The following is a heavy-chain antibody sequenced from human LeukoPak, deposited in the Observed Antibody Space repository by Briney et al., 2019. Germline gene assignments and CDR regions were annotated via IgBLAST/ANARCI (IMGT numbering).Heavy chain of an antibody. Sequence: ASVKVSCKASGYSFTSYGISWVRQAPGQGLEWMGWISTYNGNTNYAQKLQGRVTMTTDTSTSTAYMELRSLRSEDTAVYYCARAYNWNAPFDYWGQGTLVTVSS. J-gene: IGHJ4*02. V-gene: IGHV1-18*01. CDR1: GYSFTSYG. D-gene: IGHD1-20*01. CDR3: ARAYNWNAPFDY. CDR2: ISTYNGNT.